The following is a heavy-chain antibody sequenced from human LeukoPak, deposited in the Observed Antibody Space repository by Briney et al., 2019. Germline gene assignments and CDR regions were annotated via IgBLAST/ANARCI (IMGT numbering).Heavy chain of an antibody. CDR3: AKAAPVATITFDY. V-gene: IGHV3-23*01. CDR1: GFTFDDYA. J-gene: IGHJ4*02. Sequence: GRSLRLSCAASGFTFDDYAMHWVRQAPGEGLEWVSTISGSGGSTYYADSVKGRFTISRDNSKNTLYLQMNSLRAEDTAVYYCAKAAPVATITFDYWGQGTLVTVSS. CDR2: ISGSGGST. D-gene: IGHD5-12*01.